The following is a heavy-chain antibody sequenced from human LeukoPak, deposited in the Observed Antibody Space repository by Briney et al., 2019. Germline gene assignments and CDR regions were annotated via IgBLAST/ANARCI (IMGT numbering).Heavy chain of an antibody. CDR2: IYYSGST. V-gene: IGHV4-39*02. D-gene: IGHD4-17*01. J-gene: IGHJ6*02. CDR1: GGSISSSSYY. Sequence: SATLSLTCTVSGGSISSSSYYWGWIRQPPGKGLEWIGSIYYSGSTYYNPSLKSRVTISVDTSKNQFSLKLSSVTAADTAVYYCAREGPTVTTDGDMDVWGQGTAVTVSS. CDR3: AREGPTVTTDGDMDV.